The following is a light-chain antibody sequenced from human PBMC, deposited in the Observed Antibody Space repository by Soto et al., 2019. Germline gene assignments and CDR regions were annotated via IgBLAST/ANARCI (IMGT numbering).Light chain of an antibody. V-gene: IGKV3-11*01. CDR2: DTS. J-gene: IGKJ3*01. Sequence: EIVLTQSPATLSLSPGERATLSCRASQSVSNYLAWYQQKPGQAPRLLIYDTSKRATGIPARFSGSGSGPVFTLTISSLEPEDFAVYYCQQRTNWPRSFTFGPGTKVDIK. CDR3: QQRTNWPRSFT. CDR1: QSVSNY.